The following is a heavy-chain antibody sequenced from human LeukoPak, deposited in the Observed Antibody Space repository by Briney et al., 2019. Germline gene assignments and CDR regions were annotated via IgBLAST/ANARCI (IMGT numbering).Heavy chain of an antibody. Sequence: SGPTLMHPTQPLTLTCTFSGFSLRTSGMGVSWIRHTPGKALEWLALLDWDDDKYYSTSLKTRLTITNNTSKNQVVLTMTNMDPVDTATYYCARIRTPYGSGSYYNFDWGQGTLVTVSS. CDR3: ARIRTPYGSGSYYNFD. D-gene: IGHD3-10*01. CDR2: LDWDDDK. CDR1: GFSLRTSGMG. V-gene: IGHV2-70*01. J-gene: IGHJ4*02.